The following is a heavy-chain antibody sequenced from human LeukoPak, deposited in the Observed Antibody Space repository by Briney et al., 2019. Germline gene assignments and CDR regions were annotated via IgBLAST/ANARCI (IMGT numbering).Heavy chain of an antibody. V-gene: IGHV3-23*01. Sequence: PGGSLRLSCAVSGFTFSTYAMSWVRQAPGKGLEWVSAISGSGGSTYYADSVKGRFTISRDNSKNTLYLQMNSLRAEDTAVYYCAQVVDAFDIWGQGTMVTVSS. CDR3: AQVVDAFDI. CDR2: ISGSGGST. CDR1: GFTFSTYA. J-gene: IGHJ3*02.